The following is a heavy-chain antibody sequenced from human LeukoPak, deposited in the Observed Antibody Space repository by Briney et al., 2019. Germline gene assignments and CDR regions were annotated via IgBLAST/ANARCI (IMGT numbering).Heavy chain of an antibody. CDR2: ISSSSSTI. CDR3: ARGDPRGDGYNYCWFDP. D-gene: IGHD5-24*01. V-gene: IGHV3-48*01. CDR1: GFTFSSYS. Sequence: GGSLRLSCAASGFTFSSYSMNWVRQAPGKGLEWVSYISSSSSTIYYADSVKGRFTISRDNAKNSLYLQMNSLRAEDTAVYYCARGDPRGDGYNYCWFDPWGQGTLVTVSS. J-gene: IGHJ5*02.